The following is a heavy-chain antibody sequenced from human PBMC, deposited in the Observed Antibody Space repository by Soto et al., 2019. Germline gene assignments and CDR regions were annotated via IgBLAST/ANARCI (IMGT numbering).Heavy chain of an antibody. CDR2: LYYSGST. CDR1: GGSISSSSYY. D-gene: IGHD3-3*02. V-gene: IGHV4-39*01. J-gene: IGHJ5*02. Sequence: QLQLQESGPGLVKPSETLSLTCTVSGGSISSSSYYWGWIRQPPGKGLEWIGRLYYSGSTYYNPSXXXRXPICVAPSQNQFSLKLSSVTAADTAVYYCASPKIAFYNWFDPWGQGTLVTVSS. CDR3: ASPKIAFYNWFDP.